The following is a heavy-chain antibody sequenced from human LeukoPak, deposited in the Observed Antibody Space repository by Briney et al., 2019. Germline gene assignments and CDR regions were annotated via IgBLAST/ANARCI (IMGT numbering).Heavy chain of an antibody. V-gene: IGHV4-39*01. J-gene: IGHJ2*01. CDR1: GGSVSSNNYY. D-gene: IGHD4-17*01. Sequence: SETLSLTCTVSGGSVSSNNYYWTWLRQPPGMGLQWIGTVFYSGTTYYNPSLKSRATTYVDTSKNQFSLKLSSVTVADMAVYYCARLARSTRDYSWHFDLWGRGTLVTVSS. CDR3: ARLARSTRDYSWHFDL. CDR2: VFYSGTT.